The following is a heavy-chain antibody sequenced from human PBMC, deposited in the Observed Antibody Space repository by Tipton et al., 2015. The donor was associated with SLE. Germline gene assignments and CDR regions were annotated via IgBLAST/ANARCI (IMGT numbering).Heavy chain of an antibody. D-gene: IGHD3-10*01. CDR2: IWYDGSNK. J-gene: IGHJ3*02. Sequence: SLRLSCAASGFTFSSYGMHWVRQAPGKGLEWVAVIWYDGSNKYYADSVKGRFTISRDNSKNTLYLQMNSLRAEDTAVYYCAKESARGRAFDIWGQGTMVTVSS. CDR3: AKESARGRAFDI. V-gene: IGHV3-33*06. CDR1: GFTFSSYG.